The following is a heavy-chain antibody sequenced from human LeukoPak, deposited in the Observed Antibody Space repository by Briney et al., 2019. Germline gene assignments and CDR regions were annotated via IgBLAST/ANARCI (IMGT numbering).Heavy chain of an antibody. V-gene: IGHV3-33*01. D-gene: IGHD2-2*01. Sequence: GGSLRLSCAASGFTFSSYGMHWVRQAPGKGLEWVAVIWYDGSNKYYADSVKGRFTISRDNSKNTLYLQMNSLRAEDTAVYYCASQYCSSTSCYAGYFDYWGQGTLVTVSS. CDR2: IWYDGSNK. J-gene: IGHJ4*02. CDR3: ASQYCSSTSCYAGYFDY. CDR1: GFTFSSYG.